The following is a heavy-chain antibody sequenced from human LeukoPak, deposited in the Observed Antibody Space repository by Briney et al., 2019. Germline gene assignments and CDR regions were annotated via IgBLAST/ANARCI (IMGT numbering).Heavy chain of an antibody. CDR2: IIPILGIA. J-gene: IGHJ3*02. CDR1: GGTFSSYA. CDR3: ASSGITGTTNAFDI. Sequence: SVKVSRKASGGTFSSYAISWVRQAPGQGLEWMGRIIPILGIANYAQKFQGRVTITADKSTSTAYMELSSLRSEDTAVYYCASSGITGTTNAFDIWGQGTMVTVSS. D-gene: IGHD1-14*01. V-gene: IGHV1-69*04.